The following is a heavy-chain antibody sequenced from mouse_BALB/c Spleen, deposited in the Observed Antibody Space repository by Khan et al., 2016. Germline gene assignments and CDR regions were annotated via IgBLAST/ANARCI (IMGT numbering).Heavy chain of an antibody. CDR2: ISDGGSYT. V-gene: IGHV5-4*02. Sequence: EVELVESGGGLVKPGGSLKLSCAASGFTFSDYYMYWIRQTPEKRLEWVATISDGGSYTYYPDSVKGRFTISRDNARNNLYLQMVSLKSEDTAMYYCSRAGSLSYWGQGTLVTVSA. CDR1: GFTFSDYY. D-gene: IGHD4-1*01. CDR3: SRAGSLSY. J-gene: IGHJ3*01.